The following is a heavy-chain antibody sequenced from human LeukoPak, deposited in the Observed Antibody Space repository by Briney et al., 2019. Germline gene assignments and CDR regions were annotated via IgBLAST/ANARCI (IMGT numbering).Heavy chain of an antibody. Sequence: KSSETLSLTCNVSGVSISSDYLGWIRQPPGKGLEWIGHIYYSGSTNSGSTNYNPSLKSRVTISADTSKNQFSLRLRYVTAADTAVYYCARHSYGVGLAYWGQGTLVTVS. CDR2: IYY. V-gene: IGHV4-59*08. CDR1: GVSISSDY. CDR3: ARHSYGVGLAY. D-gene: IGHD4-17*01. J-gene: IGHJ4*02.